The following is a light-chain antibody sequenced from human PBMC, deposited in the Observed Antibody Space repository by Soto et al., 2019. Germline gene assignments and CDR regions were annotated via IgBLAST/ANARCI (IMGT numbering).Light chain of an antibody. Sequence: EIVLTQSPGTLSLSPGERATLSCRASQSVPSNFLAWYQQKPGQAPILVIYGVSRRATGIPDRFSGSGSGTDFTITISRLEPEDFAVYFFQQYDSSWTCGQGTKVEIK. J-gene: IGKJ1*01. CDR2: GVS. CDR1: QSVPSNF. CDR3: QQYDSSWT. V-gene: IGKV3-20*01.